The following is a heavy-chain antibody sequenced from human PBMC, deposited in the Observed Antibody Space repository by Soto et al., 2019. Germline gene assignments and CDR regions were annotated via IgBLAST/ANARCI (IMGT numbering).Heavy chain of an antibody. Sequence: QLFESGGGLVQPGGSLRLSCVASGFSFGRYAMTWVRQAPGKGLEWVSGTSGSGGDTYYADSVKGRFTISRDNPKNTLYLQMNSLRVEDTAVFYCAKIYDFWSRHQDSFDVGGQGTVVTVSS. V-gene: IGHV3-23*01. CDR2: TSGSGGDT. D-gene: IGHD3-3*01. CDR1: GFSFGRYA. J-gene: IGHJ3*01. CDR3: AKIYDFWSRHQDSFDV.